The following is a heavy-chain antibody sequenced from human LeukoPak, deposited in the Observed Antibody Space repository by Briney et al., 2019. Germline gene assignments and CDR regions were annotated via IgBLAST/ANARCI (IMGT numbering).Heavy chain of an antibody. CDR3: ARRGIAPALYFDF. Sequence: RSSETLSLTCTVSGGSISSGDYYWPWIRQPPGKGLDWIGYMYYSGSTYYNPSLKSRVTISRDTSKNQFSLKLTSVTAADTAVYYCARRGIAPALYFDFWGQGALVTVSS. CDR2: MYYSGST. J-gene: IGHJ4*02. CDR1: GGSISSGDYY. V-gene: IGHV4-30-4*08. D-gene: IGHD6-13*01.